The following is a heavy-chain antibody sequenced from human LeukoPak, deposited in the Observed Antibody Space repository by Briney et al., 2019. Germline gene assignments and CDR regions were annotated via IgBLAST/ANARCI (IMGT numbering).Heavy chain of an antibody. CDR2: ISGSGDNT. CDR3: AKMKGHPLPKYYMDV. J-gene: IGHJ6*01. Sequence: GGSLRLSCVASGFTFSGFAMSWVRRTPGKGLEWVSGISGSGDNTLYADSVKGRFTISRDNSKNTLHLEMNSLRAEDTAIYYCAKMKGHPLPKYYMDVWGQGTTVTVSS. CDR1: GFTFSGFA. V-gene: IGHV3-23*01. D-gene: IGHD1-26*01.